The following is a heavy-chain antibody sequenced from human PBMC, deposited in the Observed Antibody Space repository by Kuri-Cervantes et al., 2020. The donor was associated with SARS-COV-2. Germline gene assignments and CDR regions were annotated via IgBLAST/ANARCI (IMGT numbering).Heavy chain of an antibody. CDR2: INPSGGGT. V-gene: IGHV1-46*01. Sequence: ASVKVSCKASGYTFTTYYIHWVRQAPGQGLEWMGIINPSGGGTSYAQKFQGRVAVTRDTPTSTVYMELSSLRSEDTAVYYCARDPTTVTTGIGMDVWGQGTTVTVSS. CDR3: ARDPTTVTTGIGMDV. CDR1: GYTFTTYY. D-gene: IGHD4-17*01. J-gene: IGHJ6*02.